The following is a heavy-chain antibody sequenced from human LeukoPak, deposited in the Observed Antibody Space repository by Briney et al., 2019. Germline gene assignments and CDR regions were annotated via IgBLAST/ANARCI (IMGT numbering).Heavy chain of an antibody. J-gene: IGHJ4*02. CDR1: GYTFNNYD. V-gene: IGHV1-8*03. Sequence: ASVKVSCKASGYTFNNYDINWVRQATGQGLEWMGWMNPNSGNTGYAQKFQGRVTITTDTSITTAYMELNSLRSEDTAVYYCAREGFDYWGQGTLVTVPS. CDR3: AREGFDY. CDR2: MNPNSGNT.